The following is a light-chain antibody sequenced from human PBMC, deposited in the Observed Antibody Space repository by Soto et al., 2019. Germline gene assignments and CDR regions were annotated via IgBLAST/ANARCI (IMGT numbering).Light chain of an antibody. J-gene: IGKJ4*01. CDR3: QQYNAWPPDT. Sequence: DIVMTQSPDSLAVSLGERATINCKSSQSVLYSSNNKNYLAWFQQKPGQPPKLLIYWASTRESGVPDRFSGSGSGTDFTLTISSLQAEDVAVYYCQQYNAWPPDTFGGGTKVEIK. V-gene: IGKV4-1*01. CDR1: QSVLYSSNNKNY. CDR2: WAS.